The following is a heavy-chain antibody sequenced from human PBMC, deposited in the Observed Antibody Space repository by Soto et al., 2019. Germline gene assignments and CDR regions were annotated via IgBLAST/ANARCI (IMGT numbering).Heavy chain of an antibody. J-gene: IGHJ4*02. D-gene: IGHD3-16*01. CDR3: ARGRGGQFDY. CDR1: GYTFTTYD. CDR2: MNPDSGMT. Sequence: ASVKVSCKASGYTFTTYDINWVRQVSGQGLEWMGWMNPDSGMTTYAQSFQGRVTMTRSTSISTAYMELSSLRSEDTAVYYCARGRGGQFDYWGQGTLVTVSS. V-gene: IGHV1-8*01.